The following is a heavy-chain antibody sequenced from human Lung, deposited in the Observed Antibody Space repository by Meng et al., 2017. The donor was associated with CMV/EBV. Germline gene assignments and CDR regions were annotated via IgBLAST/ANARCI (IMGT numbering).Heavy chain of an antibody. CDR1: GDIVSSNSAA. D-gene: IGHD4-23*01. CDR2: TYYRSKWYH. V-gene: IGHV6-1*01. J-gene: IGHJ4*02. CDR3: ARGINGGCGD. Sequence: QVPLPQVGPGLVKPSQTLSLTCAISGDIVSSNSAAWHWIRQSPSRGLEWLGRTYYRSKWYHEYAVSVKSRITISPDTPKNQFSLQLNSMTPEDTAVYYCARGINGGCGDWGQGTLVTVSS.